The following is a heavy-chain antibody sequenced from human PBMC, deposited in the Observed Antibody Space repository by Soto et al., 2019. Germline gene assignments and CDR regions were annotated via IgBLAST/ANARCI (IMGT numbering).Heavy chain of an antibody. Sequence: SETLSLTCAVYGGSFSGYYWSCIRQPPGKGLEWIGEINHSGSTHYNPSLKSGVTISVDTSKNQFSLKLSYVTAADTAVYYCARGGRAYGSGSYFWSFDYWGQGTLVTVSS. J-gene: IGHJ4*02. CDR1: GGSFSGYY. CDR3: ARGGRAYGSGSYFWSFDY. V-gene: IGHV4-34*01. D-gene: IGHD3-10*01. CDR2: INHSGST.